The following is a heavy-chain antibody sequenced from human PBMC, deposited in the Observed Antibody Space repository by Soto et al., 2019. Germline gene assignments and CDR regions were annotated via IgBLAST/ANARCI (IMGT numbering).Heavy chain of an antibody. D-gene: IGHD3-3*01. J-gene: IGHJ5*01. V-gene: IGHV3-23*01. CDR2: IGADGADT. CDR1: RFIFSDYD. Sequence: DVQLLETGGGLVQPGGSLTLSCAASRFIFSDYDMSWVRQAPGKGLEWVSAIGADGADTYYADSVKGRFIICRDNSRSPLHLQMNSLRDEYTAEYYCAKDGVPFNGKWHWFDSWGQGSLVTVSS. CDR3: AKDGVPFNGKWHWFDS.